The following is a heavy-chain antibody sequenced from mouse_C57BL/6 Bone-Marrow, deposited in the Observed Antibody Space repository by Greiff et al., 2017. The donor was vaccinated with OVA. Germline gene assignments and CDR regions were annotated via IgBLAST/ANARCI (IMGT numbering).Heavy chain of an antibody. V-gene: IGHV1-54*01. D-gene: IGHD2-4*01. CDR1: GYAFTNYL. CDR3: ARGGGLRRGYYYAMDY. Sequence: QVQLKQSGAELVRPGTSVKVSCKASGYAFTNYLIEWVKQRPGQGLEWIGVINPGSGGTNYNEKFKGKATLTADKSSSTAYMQLSSLTSDDSAVYFCARGGGLRRGYYYAMDYWGQGTSVTVSS. J-gene: IGHJ4*01. CDR2: INPGSGGT.